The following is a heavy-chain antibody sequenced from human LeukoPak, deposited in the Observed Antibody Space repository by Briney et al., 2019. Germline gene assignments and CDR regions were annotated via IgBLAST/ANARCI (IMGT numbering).Heavy chain of an antibody. Sequence: PSETLFLTCTVSGGSISSGSYYWSWIRQPAGKGLEWIGRIYTSGSTNYNPSLKSRVTISVDTSKNQFSLKLSSVTAADTAVYYCARAEDSYGLTYGAFDIWGQGTMVTVSS. D-gene: IGHD5-18*01. CDR3: ARAEDSYGLTYGAFDI. CDR2: IYTSGST. CDR1: GGSISSGSYY. J-gene: IGHJ3*02. V-gene: IGHV4-61*02.